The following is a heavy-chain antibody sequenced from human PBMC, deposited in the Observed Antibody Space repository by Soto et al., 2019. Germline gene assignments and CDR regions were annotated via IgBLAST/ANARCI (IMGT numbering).Heavy chain of an antibody. V-gene: IGHV4-61*01. CDR1: GGSVSSGTYS. CDR2: IYYSGST. J-gene: IGHJ3*02. CDR3: ARGLVVAFFDAFDI. Sequence: PSETLSLTCTVSGGSVSSGTYSWSCIRQPPGKGLEWIGYIYYSGSTNYKPSLKSRVTISVDTSKNQFYLKLSSVTAADTAVYYCARGLVVAFFDAFDIWGQGTMVTVS. D-gene: IGHD3-22*01.